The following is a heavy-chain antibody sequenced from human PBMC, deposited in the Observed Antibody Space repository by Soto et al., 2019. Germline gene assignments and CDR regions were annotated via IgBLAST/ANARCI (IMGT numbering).Heavy chain of an antibody. CDR2: IYSDGTT. CDR3: AKGGPGASSGLFEY. CDR1: GFIVTSDY. J-gene: IGHJ4*02. Sequence: GGSLRLSCAASGFIVTSDYMSWVRQAPGKGLEWVSVIYSDGTTNYAESVKGRFTISRDNSKNTVYLQMNSLRAEDTAVYYCAKGGPGASSGLFEYWGQGTLVTVSS. D-gene: IGHD3-10*01. V-gene: IGHV3-53*01.